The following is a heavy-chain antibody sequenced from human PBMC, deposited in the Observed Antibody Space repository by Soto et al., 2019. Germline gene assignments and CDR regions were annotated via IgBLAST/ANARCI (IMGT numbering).Heavy chain of an antibody. CDR3: ARQQKEYYYYGMDV. J-gene: IGHJ6*02. CDR1: GYSFTSYW. V-gene: IGHV5-10-1*01. Sequence: PXESLTISRKGSGYSFTSYWISLVRQMPGKGLEWMGRIDPSDSYTNYSPSFQGHVTISADKSISTAYLQWSSLKASDTAMYYCARQQKEYYYYGMDVWGQGTTVTVSS. CDR2: IDPSDSYT.